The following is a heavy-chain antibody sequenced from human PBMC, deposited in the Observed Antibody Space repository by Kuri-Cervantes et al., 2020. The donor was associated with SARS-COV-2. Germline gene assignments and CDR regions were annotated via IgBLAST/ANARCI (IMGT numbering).Heavy chain of an antibody. CDR2: ISSSSSYI. J-gene: IGHJ6*03. CDR3: AREGDGYNWLHYYYYMDV. V-gene: IGHV3-21*01. Sequence: GESLKISCAASGFTFSSYSMNWVRQAPGKGLEWVSSISSSSSYIYYADSVKGRFTISRDNAKNSLYLQMNSLRAEDTAVYYRAREGDGYNWLHYYYYMDVWGKGTTVTVSS. D-gene: IGHD5-24*01. CDR1: GFTFSSYS.